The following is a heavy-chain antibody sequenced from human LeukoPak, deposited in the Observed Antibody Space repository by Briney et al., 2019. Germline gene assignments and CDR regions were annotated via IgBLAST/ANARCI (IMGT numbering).Heavy chain of an antibody. Sequence: GGSLRLSCAASGFTFSSYAMTWVRQAPGKGLEWVSSISGSGGSTYYADSVKGRFTISRDNSKNTLYLQMYSLRAEDTAVYYCAKVEGASKASVYWGQGALVTVSS. CDR3: AKVEGASKASVY. CDR1: GFTFSSYA. J-gene: IGHJ4*02. CDR2: ISGSGGST. D-gene: IGHD1-1*01. V-gene: IGHV3-23*01.